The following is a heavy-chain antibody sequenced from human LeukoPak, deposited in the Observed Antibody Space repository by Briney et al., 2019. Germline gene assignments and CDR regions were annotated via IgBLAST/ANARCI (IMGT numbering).Heavy chain of an antibody. CDR2: IYPGDCDA. V-gene: IGHV5-51*01. CDR1: GYSFTNYW. J-gene: IGHJ3*02. CDR3: ARRGWGFGEPKRDHDTFDI. Sequence: GESLKISCKGSGYSFTNYWIAWVRQMSGQGLEWMAIIYPGDCDARYSPSFQGQVTISVYKYISTTYLRWSSLKASDTAMYYCARRGWGFGEPKRDHDTFDIWGQGTMVTVSS. D-gene: IGHD3-10*01.